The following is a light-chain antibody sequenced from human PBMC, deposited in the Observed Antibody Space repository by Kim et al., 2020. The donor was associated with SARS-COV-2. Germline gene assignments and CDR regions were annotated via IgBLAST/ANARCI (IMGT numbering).Light chain of an antibody. CDR2: EVN. Sequence: QSALTQPPSASGSPGQSVTISCAGTSSDIGAYYFVSWYQQHPGKAPKLMIYEVNKRPSGVPDRFSGSKSGNTASLTISGLQSEDEGDYYCSSYAGGNTAVFGTGTKVTVL. CDR1: SSDIGAYYF. J-gene: IGLJ1*01. V-gene: IGLV2-8*01. CDR3: SSYAGGNTAV.